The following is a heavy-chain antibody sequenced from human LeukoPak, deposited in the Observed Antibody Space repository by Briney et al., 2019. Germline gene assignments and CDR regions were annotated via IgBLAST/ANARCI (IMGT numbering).Heavy chain of an antibody. CDR2: IKQDGSEK. Sequence: PGGSLRLSCAASGFTFSSYWMSWVRQAPGKGLEWVANIKQDGSEKYYVDSVKGRFTISRDNAKNSLYLQMNSLRAEDTAVYYCAKVLGGSSIAVAPYFDYWGQGTLVTVSS. J-gene: IGHJ4*02. D-gene: IGHD6-19*01. CDR3: AKVLGGSSIAVAPYFDY. CDR1: GFTFSSYW. V-gene: IGHV3-7*03.